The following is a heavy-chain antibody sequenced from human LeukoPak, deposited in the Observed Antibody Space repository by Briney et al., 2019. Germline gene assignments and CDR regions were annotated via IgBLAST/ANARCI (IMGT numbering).Heavy chain of an antibody. J-gene: IGHJ4*02. V-gene: IGHV4-59*01. CDR2: IYYSGST. D-gene: IGHD2-15*01. CDR1: GGSISNYY. Sequence: KASETLSLTCTVSGGSISNYYWSWIRQPPGKGLEWIGYIYYSGSTNYNPSLKSRVTISVDTSKNQFSLKLSSVTAADTAVYYCARRVAATLDYWGQGTLVTVSS. CDR3: ARRVAATLDY.